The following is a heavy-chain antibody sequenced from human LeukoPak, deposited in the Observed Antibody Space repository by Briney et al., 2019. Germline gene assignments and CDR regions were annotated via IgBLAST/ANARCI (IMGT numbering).Heavy chain of an antibody. CDR3: AQHPGIAAAATV. CDR1: GFTFSDYY. V-gene: IGHV4-34*08. Sequence: GSLRLSCAASGFTFSDYYMSWIRQAPGKGLEWIGEINHSGSTNYNPSLKSRVTISVDTSKNQFSLKLSSVTAADTAVYYCAQHPGIAAAATVWGQGTLVTVSS. J-gene: IGHJ4*02. D-gene: IGHD6-13*01. CDR2: INHSGST.